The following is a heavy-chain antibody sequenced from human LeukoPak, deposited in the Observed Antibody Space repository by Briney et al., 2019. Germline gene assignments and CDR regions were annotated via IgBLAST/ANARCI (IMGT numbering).Heavy chain of an antibody. V-gene: IGHV3-9*01. CDR2: ISWNSGSI. Sequence: GRSLRLSCAASGFTFDDYAMPWVRQAPGKGLEWVSGISWNSGSIGYADSVKGRFTISRDNAKNSLYLQMNSLRAEDTALYYCAKDGGIYSNYLDYWGQGTLVTVSS. CDR1: GFTFDDYA. CDR3: AKDGGIYSNYLDY. J-gene: IGHJ4*02. D-gene: IGHD1-26*01.